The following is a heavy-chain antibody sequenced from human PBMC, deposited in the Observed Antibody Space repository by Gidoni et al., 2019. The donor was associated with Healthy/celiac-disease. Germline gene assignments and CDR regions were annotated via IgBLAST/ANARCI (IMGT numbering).Heavy chain of an antibody. CDR1: GVTFSSYA. CDR3: AREGVYYDSSGYFDY. J-gene: IGHJ4*02. Sequence: QVQLVESGGGVVQPGRSLRLSCAASGVTFSSYAMPWVRQAPGKGLEWVAVISYDGSNKYYADSVKGRFTISRDNSKNTLYLQMNSLRAEDTAVYYCAREGVYYDSSGYFDYWGQGTLVTVSS. V-gene: IGHV3-30-3*01. CDR2: ISYDGSNK. D-gene: IGHD3-22*01.